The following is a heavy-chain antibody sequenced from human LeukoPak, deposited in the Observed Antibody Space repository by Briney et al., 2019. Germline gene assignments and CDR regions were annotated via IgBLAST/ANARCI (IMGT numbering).Heavy chain of an antibody. Sequence: GGSLRLSCAASGFTFSSYAMNWVRQAPGKGLEWVSSISSSSSYIYYADSVKGRFTISRDNAENSLYLQMNSLRAEDTAVYYCARDVARWLQNWRHFDYWGQGTLVTVSS. J-gene: IGHJ4*02. CDR2: ISSSSSYI. CDR3: ARDVARWLQNWRHFDY. CDR1: GFTFSSYA. V-gene: IGHV3-21*01. D-gene: IGHD5-24*01.